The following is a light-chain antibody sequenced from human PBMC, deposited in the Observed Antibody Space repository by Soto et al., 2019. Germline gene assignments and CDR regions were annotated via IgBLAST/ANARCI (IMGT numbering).Light chain of an antibody. CDR2: DTS. V-gene: IGKV3-20*01. Sequence: EIVLTQSPGTLSLSPGERATLSCRASQSLTNSFIAWYQQKPGQAPRLLIYDTSSRATGIPDRFSGSGSGTDFTLTISRLEPEDFAVFFCQQYGTSEIIFGQGTRLEIQ. CDR1: QSLTNSF. J-gene: IGKJ5*01. CDR3: QQYGTSEII.